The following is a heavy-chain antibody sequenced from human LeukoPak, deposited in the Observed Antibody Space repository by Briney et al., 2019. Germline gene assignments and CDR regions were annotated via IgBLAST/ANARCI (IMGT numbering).Heavy chain of an antibody. D-gene: IGHD3-10*01. V-gene: IGHV4-61*02. CDR3: ASHYSESGSDVFDI. CDR2: VQPTGNT. CDR1: NGHNNNGSYY. Sequence: SETLSLTCTASNGHNNNGSYYWSWIRQPAGKGLEWVGRVQPTGNTMYNPSLKSRVTISVDTSKNQFSLRLTSVTAADTAVYYCASHYSESGSDVFDIWGHGTLVTVSS. J-gene: IGHJ3*02.